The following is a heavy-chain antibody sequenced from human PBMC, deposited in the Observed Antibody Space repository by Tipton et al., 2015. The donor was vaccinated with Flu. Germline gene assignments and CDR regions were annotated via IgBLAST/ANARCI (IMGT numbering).Heavy chain of an antibody. CDR2: IYHSGST. CDR3: ARVHTYYDFWSGYHVGRFDP. J-gene: IGHJ5*02. Sequence: TLSLTCAVSGGSISSSNWWSWVRQPPGKGLEWIGEIYHSGSTNYNPSLKSRVTISVDKSKNQFSLKLSSVTAADTAVYYCARVHTYYDFWSGYHVGRFDPWGQGTLVTVSS. V-gene: IGHV4-4*02. D-gene: IGHD3-3*01. CDR1: GGSISSSNW.